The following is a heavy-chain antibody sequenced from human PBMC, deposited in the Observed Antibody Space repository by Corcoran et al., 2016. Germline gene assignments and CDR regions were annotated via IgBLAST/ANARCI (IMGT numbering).Heavy chain of an antibody. V-gene: IGHV3-33*01. Sequence: QVQLVESGGGVVQPGRSLRLSCAASGFTFSSYGMHWVRQAPGTGLAWVAVRWYDGSNKYYADSVKGRLTISRDNSKNTLYLQMNSLRAEDTAVYYCARDGEVVPAATGMDVWGQGTTVTVAS. CDR1: GFTFSSYG. CDR3: ARDGEVVPAATGMDV. CDR2: RWYDGSNK. D-gene: IGHD2-2*01. J-gene: IGHJ6*02.